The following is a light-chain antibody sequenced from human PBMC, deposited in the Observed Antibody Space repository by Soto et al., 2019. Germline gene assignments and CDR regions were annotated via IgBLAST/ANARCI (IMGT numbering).Light chain of an antibody. CDR2: EVT. Sequence: QSALTQPASVSASPGQSITISCTGTSSDVGTYDDVSWYRQHPGKAPRLLIYEVTNRPSGVSNRFSGSKSGDTASLTISGLQAEDESDYYCSSYTLGSTYVFGSGTKLTVL. J-gene: IGLJ1*01. V-gene: IGLV2-14*01. CDR1: SSDVGTYDD. CDR3: SSYTLGSTYV.